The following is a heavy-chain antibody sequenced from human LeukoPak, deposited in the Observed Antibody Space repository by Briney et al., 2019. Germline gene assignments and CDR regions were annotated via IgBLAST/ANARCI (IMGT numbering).Heavy chain of an antibody. CDR2: IYYNGST. CDR3: ARAQYYDFWSGNPKVNWFDP. D-gene: IGHD3-3*01. J-gene: IGHJ5*02. V-gene: IGHV4-39*07. CDR1: VGSLSISSYY. Sequence: SEPLSLTCTVSVGSLSISSYYWGWIRQPPGKGPEWIGGIYYNGSTYYNPSLKIQVTISVDTSKNQFSLKLSSVTAADTAVYYCARAQYYDFWSGNPKVNWFDPWGQGTLVTVSS.